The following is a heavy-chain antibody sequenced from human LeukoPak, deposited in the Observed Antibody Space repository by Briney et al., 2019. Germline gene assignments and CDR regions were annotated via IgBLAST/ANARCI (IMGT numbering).Heavy chain of an antibody. V-gene: IGHV3-23*01. CDR3: AKRPGYDSSGYRDY. D-gene: IGHD3-22*01. J-gene: IGHJ4*02. CDR1: GFTFSSYA. Sequence: PGGSLRLSCAASGFTFSSYATSWVRQAPGKGLEWVSAISGSGGSTYYADSVKGRFTISRDNSKNTLYLQMNSLRAEDTAVYYCAKRPGYDSSGYRDYWGQGTLVTVSS. CDR2: ISGSGGST.